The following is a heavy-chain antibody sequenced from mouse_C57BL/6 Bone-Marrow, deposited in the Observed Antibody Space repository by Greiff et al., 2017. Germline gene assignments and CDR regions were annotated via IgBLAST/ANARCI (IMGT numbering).Heavy chain of an antibody. CDR1: GFTFSSYA. D-gene: IGHD1-1*01. J-gene: IGHJ3*01. CDR2: ISSGGDYI. V-gene: IGHV5-9-1*02. Sequence: EVKVVESGEGLVKPGGSLKLSCAASGFTFSSYAMSWVRQTPEQRLEWVAYISSGGDYIYYADTVKGRFTISRDNARNTLYLQRSSLKSEDTAMYYCTRGDYYGLTWFAYWGQGTLVTVSA. CDR3: TRGDYYGLTWFAY.